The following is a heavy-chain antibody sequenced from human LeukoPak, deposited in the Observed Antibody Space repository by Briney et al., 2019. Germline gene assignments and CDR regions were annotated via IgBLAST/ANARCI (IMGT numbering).Heavy chain of an antibody. D-gene: IGHD3-10*01. V-gene: IGHV3-9*01. CDR2: ISWNSGSI. CDR1: GFTFDDYA. J-gene: IGHJ4*02. CDR3: AKGHVWFGEPYFDY. Sequence: GGSLRLSCAASGFTFDDYAMHWVRHAPGKGLEWVSGISWNSGSIGYADSVKGRFTISRDNAKNSLYLQMNSLRAEDTALYYCAKGHVWFGEPYFDYRGQGTLVAVSS.